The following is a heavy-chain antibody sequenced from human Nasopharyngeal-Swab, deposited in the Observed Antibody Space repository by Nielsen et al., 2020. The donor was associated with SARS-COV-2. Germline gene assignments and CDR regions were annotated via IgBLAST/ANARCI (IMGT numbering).Heavy chain of an antibody. J-gene: IGHJ4*02. V-gene: IGHV4-31*03. Sequence: SETLSLTCTVSGDSISSGGYLWSWIRQHPGKGLEWIGYIFYSGSTSYNPSLKSRLTISLDTSKNQFSLKLSSVTAADTAVYYCAREPSYGDYFDYWGQGTLVTVSS. D-gene: IGHD4-17*01. CDR1: GDSISSGGYL. CDR2: IFYSGST. CDR3: AREPSYGDYFDY.